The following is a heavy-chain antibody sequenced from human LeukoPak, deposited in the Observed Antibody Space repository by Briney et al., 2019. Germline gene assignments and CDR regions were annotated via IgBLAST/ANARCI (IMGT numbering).Heavy chain of an antibody. V-gene: IGHV3-66*01. CDR3: AKDLTRTVTTGAGSYYYGMDV. D-gene: IGHD4-4*01. CDR1: GFTVSSNY. CDR2: IYSGGST. J-gene: IGHJ6*02. Sequence: GGSLRLSCAASGFTVSSNYMSWVRQAPGKGLEWVSVIYSGGSTYYADSVKGRFTISRDNSKNTLYLQMNSLRAEDTAVYYCAKDLTRTVTTGAGSYYYGMDVWGQGTTVTVSS.